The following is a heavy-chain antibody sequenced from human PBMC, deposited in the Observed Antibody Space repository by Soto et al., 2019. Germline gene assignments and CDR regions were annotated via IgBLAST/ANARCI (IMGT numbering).Heavy chain of an antibody. CDR3: ARELIVGAAFDY. D-gene: IGHD1-26*01. J-gene: IGHJ4*02. CDR2: IYYSGST. V-gene: IGHV4-59*01. Sequence: SETLSLTCTVSGGSISSYYWSWIRQPPGKGLEWIGYIYYSGSTNYNPSLKSRVTISVDTSKNQFSLKLSSVTAADTAVYYCARELIVGAAFDYWGQGTLVTVSS. CDR1: GGSISSYY.